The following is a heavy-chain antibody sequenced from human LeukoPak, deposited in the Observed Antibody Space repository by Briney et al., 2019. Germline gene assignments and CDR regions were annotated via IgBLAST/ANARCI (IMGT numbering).Heavy chain of an antibody. D-gene: IGHD2-21*01. CDR2: IYYSGST. CDR1: GGSISSYY. J-gene: IGHJ4*02. CDR3: ARGVVIAPQTFDY. V-gene: IGHV4-59*01. Sequence: SSETLSLTCTVSGGSISSYYWSWIRQPPGKGLEWIGYIYYSGSTNYNPSLKSRVTITVDTSKNQFSLKLSSVTAADTAVYYCARGVVIAPQTFDYWGQGTLVTVSS.